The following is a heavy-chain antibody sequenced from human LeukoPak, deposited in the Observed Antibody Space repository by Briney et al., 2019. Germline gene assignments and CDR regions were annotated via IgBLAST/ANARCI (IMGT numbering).Heavy chain of an antibody. D-gene: IGHD5-24*01. Sequence: GGSLRLSCAASGFTVSSNYMSWVRQAPGKGLEWVSVIYSGGSTYYADSVKGRFTISRDNSKNTLYLQMSSLRAEDTAVYYCARERDGFYFDYWGQGTLVTVSS. CDR3: ARERDGFYFDY. CDR2: IYSGGST. CDR1: GFTVSSNY. J-gene: IGHJ4*02. V-gene: IGHV3-53*01.